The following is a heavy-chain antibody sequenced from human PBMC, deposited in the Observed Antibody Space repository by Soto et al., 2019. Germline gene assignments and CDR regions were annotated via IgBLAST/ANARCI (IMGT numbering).Heavy chain of an antibody. CDR2: IIPIFGTA. CDR1: GGTFSSYA. J-gene: IGHJ6*02. V-gene: IGHV1-69*13. D-gene: IGHD3-3*01. CDR3: ARGRVEWLDYYYYYYGMDV. Sequence: SVKVSCKASGGTFSSYAISWVRQAPGQGLEWMGGIIPIFGTANYAQKFQGGVTITADESTCTAYMELSSLRSEDTAVYYCARGRVEWLDYYYYYYGMDVWGQGTTVTVSS.